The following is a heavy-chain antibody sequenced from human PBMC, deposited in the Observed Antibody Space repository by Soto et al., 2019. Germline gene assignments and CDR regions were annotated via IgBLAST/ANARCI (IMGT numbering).Heavy chain of an antibody. CDR1: GYTFTGYY. J-gene: IGHJ6*02. CDR2: INPNSGGT. CDR3: ARGRSDPITIFGVVIPSTVYYYGMDV. Sequence: QVQLVQSGAEVKKPGASVKVSCKASGYTFTGYYMHWVRQAPGQGLEWMGWINPNSGGTNYAQKFQGWVTMTRDTSISTAYMVLSRLRSDDTAVYYCARGRSDPITIFGVVIPSTVYYYGMDVWGQGTTVTVSS. D-gene: IGHD3-3*01. V-gene: IGHV1-2*04.